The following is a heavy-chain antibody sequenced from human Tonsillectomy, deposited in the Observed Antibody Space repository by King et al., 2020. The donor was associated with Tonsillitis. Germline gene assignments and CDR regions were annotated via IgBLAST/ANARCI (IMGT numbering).Heavy chain of an antibody. D-gene: IGHD3-10*01. CDR2: IAYDASYE. Sequence: VQLVQSGGGVVQPGRSLRLSCAASGFTFSNYGMHWVRQAPGKGLEWVALIAYDASYENYADSVKGRFAISRDNSKNTLYLEMNSLRVEDTAVYYCAKDVIGLSDWYFDLWGRGTLVTVSS. V-gene: IGHV3-30*18. CDR1: GFTFSNYG. CDR3: AKDVIGLSDWYFDL. J-gene: IGHJ2*01.